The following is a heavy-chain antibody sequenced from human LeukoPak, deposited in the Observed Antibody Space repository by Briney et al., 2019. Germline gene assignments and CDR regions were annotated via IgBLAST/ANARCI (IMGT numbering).Heavy chain of an antibody. Sequence: GGSLRLSCAASGFTFDDYAMHWVRQAPGKGLEWVSLISWDGGSTYYADSVKGRFTISRDNSKNSLYLQMNSLRAEDTALYYCAKDISPVVGATHYYYYGMDVWGQGTTVTVSS. CDR1: GFTFDDYA. V-gene: IGHV3-43D*03. CDR2: ISWDGGST. D-gene: IGHD1-26*01. J-gene: IGHJ6*02. CDR3: AKDISPVVGATHYYYYGMDV.